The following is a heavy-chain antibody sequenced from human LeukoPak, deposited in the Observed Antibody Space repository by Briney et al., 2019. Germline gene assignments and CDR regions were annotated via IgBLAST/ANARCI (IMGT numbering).Heavy chain of an antibody. CDR1: GFTFRSNA. V-gene: IGHV3-23*01. CDR3: ASFHGADSSGWLYFDY. J-gene: IGHJ4*02. CDR2: IGGSSVYT. D-gene: IGHD6-19*01. Sequence: GGSLRLSCAASGFTFRSNAMSWVRQAPGKGLEWVSAIGGSSVYTYYADSVKGRFSISRDNSKNTLYLQTNSLRAEDTAVYYCASFHGADSSGWLYFDYWGRGTLVTVSS.